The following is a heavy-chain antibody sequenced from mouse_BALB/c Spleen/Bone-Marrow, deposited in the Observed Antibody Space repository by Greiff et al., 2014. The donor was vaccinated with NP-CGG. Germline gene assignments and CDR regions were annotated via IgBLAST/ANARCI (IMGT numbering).Heavy chain of an antibody. V-gene: IGHV2-5*01. Sequence: VQLQQSGPGLVQPSQSLSITCAVSGFSLTSYGVHWVRQSPGKGLEWLGVIWRGGSTDYNAAFMSRLSITKDSSKSQVFFKMNSLQADDTAIYYCAKIGTTTGAMDYWGQGTSVTVSS. J-gene: IGHJ4*01. CDR1: GFSLTSYG. CDR3: AKIGTTTGAMDY. D-gene: IGHD2-14*01. CDR2: IWRGGST.